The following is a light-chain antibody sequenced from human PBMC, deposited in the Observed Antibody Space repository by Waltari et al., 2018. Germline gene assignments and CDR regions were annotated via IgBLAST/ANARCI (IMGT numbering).Light chain of an antibody. Sequence: DIQMTQSPSTLSTSVGDRVSITCRASQRIDSWLVRYQQKPGKAPKPLIYKASSLESGVPSRFSGSGSGTEFTLTISSLQPDDSATYYCQQYKSYPFTFGQGTKLEIK. J-gene: IGKJ2*01. V-gene: IGKV1-5*03. CDR3: QQYKSYPFT. CDR2: KAS. CDR1: QRIDSW.